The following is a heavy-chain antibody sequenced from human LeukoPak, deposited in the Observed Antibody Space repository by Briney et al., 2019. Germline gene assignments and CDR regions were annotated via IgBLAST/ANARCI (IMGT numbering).Heavy chain of an antibody. CDR3: ARVRGDCSSTSCYPDFGY. D-gene: IGHD2-2*01. J-gene: IGHJ4*02. V-gene: IGHV1-18*01. CDR1: GGTFTSYT. CDR2: ISAYNGNT. Sequence: ASVKVSCKASGGTFTSYTISWVRQAPGQGLEWMGWISAYNGNTNYAQKLQGRVTMTTDTSASTAYMELSSLRSEDTAVYYCARVRGDCSSTSCYPDFGYWGQGTLVTVSS.